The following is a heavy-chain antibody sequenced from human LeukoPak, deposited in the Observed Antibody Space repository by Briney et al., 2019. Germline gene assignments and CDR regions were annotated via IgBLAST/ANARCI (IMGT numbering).Heavy chain of an antibody. Sequence: GESLKISCKGSGYSFTSYWISWVRQMPGKGLEWMGRIDPSDSYTNYSPSFQGHVTISADKSISTAYLQWSSLKASDTAMYYCATPYHYDFWSGYHSMDVWGQGTTVTVSS. CDR3: ATPYHYDFWSGYHSMDV. D-gene: IGHD3-3*01. CDR2: IDPSDSYT. V-gene: IGHV5-10-1*01. CDR1: GYSFTSYW. J-gene: IGHJ6*02.